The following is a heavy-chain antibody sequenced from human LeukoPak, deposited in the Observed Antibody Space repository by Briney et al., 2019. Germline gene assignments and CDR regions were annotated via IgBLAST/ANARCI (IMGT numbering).Heavy chain of an antibody. CDR1: GGSISSSNW. CDR2: IYHSGST. Sequence: SETLSLTCAVSGGSISSSNWWSWVRQPPGKGLEWIGEIYHSGSTNYNPSLKSRVTISVDKSKNQFSLQLNSVTPEDTAVYYCAREVGNYFDYWGQGTLVTVSS. D-gene: IGHD1-26*01. J-gene: IGHJ4*02. CDR3: AREVGNYFDY. V-gene: IGHV4-4*02.